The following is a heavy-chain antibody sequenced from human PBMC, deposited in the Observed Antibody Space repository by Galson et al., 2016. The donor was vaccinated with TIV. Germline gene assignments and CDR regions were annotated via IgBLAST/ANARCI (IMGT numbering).Heavy chain of an antibody. CDR2: ISRSGTRT. CDR3: AKDHLYDRADSWGGGSCMES. J-gene: IGHJ5*02. CDR1: GFNFNYHP. V-gene: IGHV3-23*01. D-gene: IGHD3/OR15-3a*01. Sequence: SLRLSCAASGFNFNYHPMSWVRQAPGMGLQWVSAISRSGTRTYYADSVKGRFTISRDNSKNTVYLRMNSLRVEDTAVYYCAKDHLYDRADSWGGGSCMESWSQGTLVTVSS.